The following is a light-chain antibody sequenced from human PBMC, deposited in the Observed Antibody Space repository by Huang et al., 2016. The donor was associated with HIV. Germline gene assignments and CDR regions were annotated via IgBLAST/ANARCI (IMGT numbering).Light chain of an antibody. V-gene: IGKV3-20*01. CDR1: QSVSSSY. CDR3: QQYGSSLI. Sequence: EIVLTQSPGTLSLSPGERATLSYRASQSVSSSYLAWYQQKPGQAPRLLIYDASTRATGIPDRFSGSGSGTDFTLTISRLEPEDFAVYYRQQYGSSLIFGPGTKVDI. J-gene: IGKJ3*01. CDR2: DAS.